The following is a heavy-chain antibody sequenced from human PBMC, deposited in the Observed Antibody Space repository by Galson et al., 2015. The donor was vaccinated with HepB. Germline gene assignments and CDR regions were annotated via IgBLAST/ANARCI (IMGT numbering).Heavy chain of an antibody. CDR1: GYTFTGYY. D-gene: IGHD6-19*01. V-gene: IGHV1-2*04. J-gene: IGHJ3*02. CDR3: ARGQGSSGWFTDAVDI. Sequence: SVKVSCKASGYTFTGYYMHWVRQAPGQGLEWMGWINPNSGGTNYAQKFQGWVTMTRDTSISTAYMELSRLRSDDTAVYYCARGQGSSGWFTDAVDIWGQGTMVTVSS. CDR2: INPNSGGT.